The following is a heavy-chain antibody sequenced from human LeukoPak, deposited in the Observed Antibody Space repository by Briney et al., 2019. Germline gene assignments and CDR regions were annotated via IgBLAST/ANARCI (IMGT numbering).Heavy chain of an antibody. D-gene: IGHD1-26*01. CDR2: TRNKANSYTT. J-gene: IGHJ6*03. Sequence: GGSLRLSCAASGFTFSDHYMDWVRQAPGKGLEWVGRTRNKANSYTTEYAASVKGRFTISRDDSKNSLYLQMNSLKTEDTAVYYCARETNSGSYYWTIPYYYYMDVWGKGTTVTVSS. CDR3: ARETNSGSYYWTIPYYYYMDV. V-gene: IGHV3-72*01. CDR1: GFTFSDHY.